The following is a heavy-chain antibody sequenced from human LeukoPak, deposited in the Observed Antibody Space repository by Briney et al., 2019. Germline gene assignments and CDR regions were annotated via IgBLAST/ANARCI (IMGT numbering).Heavy chain of an antibody. CDR3: ARYYVAGNPVSGVWFDP. J-gene: IGHJ5*02. Sequence: SETLSLTCTVSGGSISSYYWSWIRQPPGKGLEWIGYIYYSGSTNYNPSLKSRVTISVDTSKNQFSLKLSSVTAADTAVYYCARYYVAGNPVSGVWFDPWGQGTLVTVSS. D-gene: IGHD6-19*01. CDR1: GGSISSYY. V-gene: IGHV4-59*01. CDR2: IYYSGST.